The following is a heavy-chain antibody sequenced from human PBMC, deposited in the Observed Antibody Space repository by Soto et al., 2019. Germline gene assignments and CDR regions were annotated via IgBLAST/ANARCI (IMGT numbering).Heavy chain of an antibody. CDR3: ARQPADSYFYY. J-gene: IGHJ4*02. CDR1: GGSISSSSYY. CDR2: IYYSGST. Sequence: SETLSLTSTVSGGSISSSSYYWSWIRQPPGKGLEWIGSIYYSGSTYYNPSLKSRVTISVDTSKNQFSLKLSSVTAADTAVYYCARQPADSYFYYWGQGTLVTVSS. V-gene: IGHV4-39*01.